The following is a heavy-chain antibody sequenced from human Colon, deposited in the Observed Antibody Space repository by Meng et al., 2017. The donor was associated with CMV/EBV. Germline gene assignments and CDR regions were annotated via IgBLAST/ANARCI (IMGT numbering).Heavy chain of an antibody. CDR3: ARAHDYSNFNNYYPMDV. Sequence: GGSLRLSCVVSGFTFDDYGMNWVRQSPGKGLEWVAGINWNGGSTGYADSEKGRFTISSDNAKNTLYLQMNSLRADDTVFYYCARAHDYSNFNNYYPMDVWGQGTTVTVSS. D-gene: IGHD4-11*01. CDR2: INWNGGST. CDR1: GFTFDDYG. V-gene: IGHV3-20*04. J-gene: IGHJ6*02.